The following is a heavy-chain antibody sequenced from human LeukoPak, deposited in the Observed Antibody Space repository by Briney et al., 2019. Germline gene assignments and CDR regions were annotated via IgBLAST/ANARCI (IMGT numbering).Heavy chain of an antibody. D-gene: IGHD1-26*01. J-gene: IGHJ5*02. V-gene: IGHV4-34*01. CDR2: INHSGST. CDR1: GGSFSDYY. CDR3: ARKVGATTYPDWFDP. Sequence: SETLSLTCAVYGGSFSDYYWSWICQPPGKGLEWIGEINHSGSTNYNPSLKSRLTISVDTSKKQFSLKLSSVTAADTAVYYCARKVGATTYPDWFDPWGQGTLVTVSS.